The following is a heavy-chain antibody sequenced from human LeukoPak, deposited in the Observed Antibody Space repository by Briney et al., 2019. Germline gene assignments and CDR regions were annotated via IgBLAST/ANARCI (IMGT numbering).Heavy chain of an antibody. Sequence: GGSLRLSCAASGFTFSNYWMTWVRQAPGKGLEWVASIKQDGSEKYYMDSVRGRFTISRDNAKNSLYLQMNSLRAEDTAVYYCVEGARIWFGELSPGYWGQGTLVIVSS. CDR2: IKQDGSEK. CDR3: VEGARIWFGELSPGY. D-gene: IGHD3-10*01. CDR1: GFTFSNYW. V-gene: IGHV3-7*01. J-gene: IGHJ4*02.